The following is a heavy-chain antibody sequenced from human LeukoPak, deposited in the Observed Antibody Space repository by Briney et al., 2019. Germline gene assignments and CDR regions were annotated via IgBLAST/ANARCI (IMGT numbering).Heavy chain of an antibody. CDR1: GGSFSGYY. V-gene: IGHV4-34*01. CDR3: AREGLVATIDY. J-gene: IGHJ4*02. Sequence: KASETLSLTCAVYGGSFSGYYWSWIRQPPGKGLEWIGEINHSGSTNYNPSLKSRVTISVDTSKNQSSLKLSSVTAADTAVYYCAREGLVATIDYWGQGTLVTVSS. D-gene: IGHD5-12*01. CDR2: INHSGST.